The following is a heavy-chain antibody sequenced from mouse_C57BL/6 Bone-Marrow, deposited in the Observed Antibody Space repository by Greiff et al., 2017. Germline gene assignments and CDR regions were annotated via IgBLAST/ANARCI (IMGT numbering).Heavy chain of an antibody. CDR2: IDPENGDT. CDR1: GFNIKDDY. Sequence: EVQLQQSGAELVRPGASVKLSCTASGFNIKDDYMHWVKQRPEQGLEWIGWIDPENGDTEYASKFQGKATITADTSSNTAYLQLSSLTSEDTAVDYCTTPLGLLHLYYLDYWGQGTTLTVSS. J-gene: IGHJ2*01. D-gene: IGHD2-3*01. CDR3: TTPLGLLHLYYLDY. V-gene: IGHV14-4*01.